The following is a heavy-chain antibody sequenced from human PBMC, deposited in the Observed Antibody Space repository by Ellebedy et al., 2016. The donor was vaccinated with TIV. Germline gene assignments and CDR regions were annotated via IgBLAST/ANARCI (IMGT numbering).Heavy chain of an antibody. CDR2: IKQDGSEK. CDR3: AREGVGGTTFFDY. V-gene: IGHV3-7*03. Sequence: GESLKISCAASGFTFSDYWMTWVRQAPGTGLEWVANIKQDGSEKYYVGSVKGRFTISRDNAKNSLYLQMSSLRAEDTAVYYCAREGVGGTTFFDYWGQGTLVTVSS. CDR1: GFTFSDYW. D-gene: IGHD6-19*01. J-gene: IGHJ4*02.